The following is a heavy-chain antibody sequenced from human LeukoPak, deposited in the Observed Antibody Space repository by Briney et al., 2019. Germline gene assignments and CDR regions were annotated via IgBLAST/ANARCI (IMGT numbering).Heavy chain of an antibody. CDR3: VKERDYSESGVFDF. D-gene: IGHD4/OR15-4a*01. J-gene: IGHJ4*02. CDR1: GFTVSSNH. V-gene: IGHV3-53*01. Sequence: GGSLRLSCVVSGFTVSSNHMSWVRQAPGKGLEWVSVIYRGGSTNYADSVKGRFTISRDNSKITLYLQMSDLSAEDSAIYYCVKERDYSESGVFDFWGQGTLVTVSS. CDR2: IYRGGST.